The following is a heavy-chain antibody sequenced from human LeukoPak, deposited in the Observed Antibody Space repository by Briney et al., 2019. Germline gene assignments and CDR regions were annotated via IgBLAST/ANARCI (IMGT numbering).Heavy chain of an antibody. CDR2: IYSSGST. CDR1: GGSISSGRYY. V-gene: IGHV4-61*02. CDR3: ARGSGGDY. J-gene: IGHJ4*02. Sequence: SETLSLTCTVSGGSISSGRYYWRWIRQPAGRGLECIGRIYSSGSTNYNPSLKSRVTISVDPSKNQFSLKLSSVTAADTAVYYCARGSGGDYWGQGTLVTVSS. D-gene: IGHD1-14*01.